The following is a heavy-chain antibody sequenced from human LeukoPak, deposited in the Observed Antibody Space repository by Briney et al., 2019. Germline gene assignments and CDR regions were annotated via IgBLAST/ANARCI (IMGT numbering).Heavy chain of an antibody. CDR2: IHPSGRL. CDR1: GASFSSGGQY. J-gene: IGHJ6*03. CDR3: ARLPYDIRVYYMDV. D-gene: IGHD2-21*01. V-gene: IGHV4-31*03. Sequence: PSQTLSLTCTVSGASFSSGGQYWNWIRQSPGKGLEWIGSIHPSGRLYNNPSLESRVTISVDTSKNQFSLKVTSVTAADTAVYYCARLPYDIRVYYMDVWGKGTTVTVSS.